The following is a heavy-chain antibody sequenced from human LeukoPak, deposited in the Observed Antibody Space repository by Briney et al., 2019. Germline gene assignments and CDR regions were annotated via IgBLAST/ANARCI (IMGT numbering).Heavy chain of an antibody. CDR1: GYSFTSYW. CDR3: ARGIGRTDFTPYWYFDL. V-gene: IGHV5-51*01. Sequence: GGALKISFKASGYSFTSYWIGWLRRMPGKGLVGMGIIYPGDCDTRYSPSFQDQVTTSADKSNSTAYLQWSSLKASDTAMYYCARGIGRTDFTPYWYFDLWGRGTLVTVSS. CDR2: IYPGDCDT. D-gene: IGHD2-15*01. J-gene: IGHJ2*01.